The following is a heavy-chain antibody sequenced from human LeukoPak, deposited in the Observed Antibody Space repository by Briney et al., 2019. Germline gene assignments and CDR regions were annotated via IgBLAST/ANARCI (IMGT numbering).Heavy chain of an antibody. CDR3: AKGGATVIDY. V-gene: IGHV3-23*01. D-gene: IGHD4-17*01. J-gene: IGHJ4*02. Sequence: HTGGSLRLSCAASGFTFSSYAMSWVRQAPGKGLEWVSGISGSGASRYDADSVKGRVTISRDNSKNTLYLQMNSLRAEDTAVYYCAKGGATVIDYWGQGTLVTVSS. CDR1: GFTFSSYA. CDR2: ISGSGASR.